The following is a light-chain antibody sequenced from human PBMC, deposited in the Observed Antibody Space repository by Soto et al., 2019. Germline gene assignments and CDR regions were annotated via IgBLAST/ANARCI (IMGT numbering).Light chain of an antibody. CDR1: SSDVGGFNC. CDR2: EVT. CDR3: SSYTDRSLYV. J-gene: IGLJ1*01. Sequence: QSVLTQPASVSGSPEQSITISCTGTSSDVGGFNCVSWYQQHPGKAPKLMIFEVTNRPSGVSNRFSGSKSGNTASLTISGLQAEDEADYYCSSYTDRSLYVFGTGTKVTVL. V-gene: IGLV2-14*01.